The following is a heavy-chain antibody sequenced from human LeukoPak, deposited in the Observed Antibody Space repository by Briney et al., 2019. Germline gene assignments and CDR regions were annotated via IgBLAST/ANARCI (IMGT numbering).Heavy chain of an antibody. J-gene: IGHJ4*02. D-gene: IGHD5-24*01. CDR3: TKDQHGDNTPGEC. V-gene: IGHV3-23*01. CDR2: ISGGGVNT. Sequence: GGSLRLSCAASGFTCNTCATNWVRQAPGKGLEWVSTISGGGVNTYYADSVKGRFTISRDNSKDILYLQMNSLKAEDTALYYCTKDQHGDNTPGECWGQGALVTVSS. CDR1: GFTCNTCA.